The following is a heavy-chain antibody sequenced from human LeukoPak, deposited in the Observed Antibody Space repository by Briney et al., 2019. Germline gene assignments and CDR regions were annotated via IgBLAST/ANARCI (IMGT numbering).Heavy chain of an antibody. D-gene: IGHD2-2*01. Sequence: PSETLSLTCTVSGYSISSGYYWGWIRQPPGKGLEWIGSIYHSGSTYYNPSLKSRVTISVDTSKNQFSLKLSSVTAADTAVYYCASNPLGYCSSTSCQYYYYYYMDVWGKGTTVTDSS. CDR3: ASNPLGYCSSTSCQYYYYYYMDV. CDR2: IYHSGST. J-gene: IGHJ6*03. CDR1: GYSISSGYY. V-gene: IGHV4-38-2*02.